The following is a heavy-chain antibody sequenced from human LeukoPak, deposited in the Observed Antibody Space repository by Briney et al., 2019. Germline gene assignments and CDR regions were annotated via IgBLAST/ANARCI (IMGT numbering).Heavy chain of an antibody. J-gene: IGHJ4*02. CDR3: VREDTPATANY. D-gene: IGHD2-21*02. V-gene: IGHV3-74*01. CDR2: INSDGSIT. CDR1: GFTFSSYW. Sequence: PGGSLRLSCAASGFTFSSYWMHWVRQAPGKGLVWVSRINSDGSITSFADSVKGRFTISRDNARNTLYLQMNSLRAEDTAVYYCVREDTPATANYWGQGTLVTISS.